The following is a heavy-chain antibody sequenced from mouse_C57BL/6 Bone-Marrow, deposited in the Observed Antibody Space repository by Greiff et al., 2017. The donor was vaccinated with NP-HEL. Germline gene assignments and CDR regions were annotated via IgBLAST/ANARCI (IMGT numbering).Heavy chain of an antibody. Sequence: VQLQQSGPELVKPGASVKISCKASGYSFTGYYMNWVKQSPEKSLEWIGEINPSTGGTTYNQKFKAKATLTVDKSSSTAYMQLKSLTSEDSAVYYCARGDYDGWFAYWGQGTLVTVSA. CDR3: ARGDYDGWFAY. V-gene: IGHV1-42*01. J-gene: IGHJ3*01. D-gene: IGHD2-4*01. CDR2: INPSTGGT. CDR1: GYSFTGYY.